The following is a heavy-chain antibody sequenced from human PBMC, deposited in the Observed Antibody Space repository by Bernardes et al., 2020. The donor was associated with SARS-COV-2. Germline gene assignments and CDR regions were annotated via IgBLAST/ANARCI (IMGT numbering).Heavy chain of an antibody. Sequence: GGSLRLSCAASGFTVSSYWMHWVRLGPGKGPVWVSRINGDGSSINYADSGKGRFTISRDNARNTLYLEMNSLRAEDTAVYYCARGSGNYYFDYWGQGTLVTVSS. D-gene: IGHD1-26*01. V-gene: IGHV3-74*01. CDR1: GFTVSSYW. J-gene: IGHJ4*02. CDR3: ARGSGNYYFDY. CDR2: INGDGSSI.